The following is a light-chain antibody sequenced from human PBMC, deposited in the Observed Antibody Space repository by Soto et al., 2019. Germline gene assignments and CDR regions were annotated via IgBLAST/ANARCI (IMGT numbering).Light chain of an antibody. V-gene: IGKV1-5*03. CDR2: KAS. J-gene: IGKJ1*01. CDR3: LQYNTFART. CDR1: QSISTW. Sequence: DIQMTQSPSTLSASVGDRVTITCRASQSISTWLAWYQQKPGKTPKVLIYKASTLASGVPTRFSGSGSGTDFTLTISSLQPDDFAIYYCLQYNTFARTFGQGTRVEIK.